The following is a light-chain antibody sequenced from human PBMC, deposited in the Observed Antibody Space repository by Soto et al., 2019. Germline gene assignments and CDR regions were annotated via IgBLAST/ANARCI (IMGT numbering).Light chain of an antibody. Sequence: EIVLTQSPATLSLSPGDRATLSCRASQSVTSSLAWFQQKPGQAPRLLIYDVSRRATAIPARFSGSGSGTDFTLTISSLEPEDFAVYYCQWSGGSVSFGGGTKVE. J-gene: IGKJ4*01. CDR3: QWSGGSVS. CDR1: QSVTSS. V-gene: IGKV3-11*01. CDR2: DVS.